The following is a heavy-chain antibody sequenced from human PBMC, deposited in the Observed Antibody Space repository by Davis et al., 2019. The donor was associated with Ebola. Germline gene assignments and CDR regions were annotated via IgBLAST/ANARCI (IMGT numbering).Heavy chain of an antibody. CDR2: ISYYGSNK. Sequence: GGSLTLSCAVSGFTFSSYGMHWVRQAPGKGLEWVAVISYYGSNKYYADSVKGRFTISRDNSKNTLYLQMNSLRAEDTAVYYCAKVGMATSGYWGQGTLVTVSS. CDR3: AKVGMATSGY. D-gene: IGHD5-24*01. CDR1: GFTFSSYG. J-gene: IGHJ4*02. V-gene: IGHV3-30*18.